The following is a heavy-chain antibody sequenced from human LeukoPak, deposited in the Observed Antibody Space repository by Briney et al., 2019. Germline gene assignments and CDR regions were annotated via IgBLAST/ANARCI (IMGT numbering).Heavy chain of an antibody. CDR1: GFSFSTHA. CDR3: AKDLGRDY. D-gene: IGHD3-16*01. J-gene: IGHJ4*02. CDR2: IVGGGGST. Sequence: GGSLRLSCEASGFSFSTHAMSWVRQAPGKGLEWVSGIVGGGGSTYYADSVKGRFTISRDNSKNMLYLQMNSLRAEDTAVYYCAKDLGRDYWGQGTLVTVSS. V-gene: IGHV3-23*01.